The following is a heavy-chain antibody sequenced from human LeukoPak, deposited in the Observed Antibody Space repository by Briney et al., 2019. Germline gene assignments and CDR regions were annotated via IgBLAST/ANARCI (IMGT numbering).Heavy chain of an antibody. CDR1: GYTVTSHC. D-gene: IGHD3-10*01. J-gene: IGHJ4*02. CDR3: ARSDYYGAGSFDY. CDR2: INPNSGST. V-gene: IGHV1-46*01. Sequence: ASVKVSCKASGYTVTSHCIHWVRQAPGQGLEWMGIINPNSGSTDQTQKFQGRVTLTRDTSTSTFYMELSSLRSEDTAVYYCARSDYYGAGSFDYWGQGTLVTVSS.